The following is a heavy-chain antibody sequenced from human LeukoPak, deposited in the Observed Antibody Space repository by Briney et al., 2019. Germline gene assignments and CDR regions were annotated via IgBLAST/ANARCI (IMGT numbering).Heavy chain of an antibody. CDR1: EFTVSDTY. V-gene: IGHV3-53*01. J-gene: IGHJ3*01. D-gene: IGHD6-13*01. CDR3: ARDITAASNL. CDR2: LYSGGST. Sequence: GGSLRLSCAASEFTVSDTYMSWVRQAPGKGLEWVSVLYSGGSTYYADSVKGRFAISRDNSKNTLYLQMNSLRAEDTAMYYCARDITAASNLWGQGTMVTVSS.